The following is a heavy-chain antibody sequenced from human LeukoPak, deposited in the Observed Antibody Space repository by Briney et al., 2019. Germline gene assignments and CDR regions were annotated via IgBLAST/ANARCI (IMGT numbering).Heavy chain of an antibody. CDR2: ISSSGSTI. CDR3: ARGSITIFGLVTL. CDR1: GFTFSNYE. Sequence: GGSLRLSCAASGFTFSNYEMKWVRQAPVKGLEWVSYISSSGSTIYYADSVKGRFTISRDNAKNSLYLQMNSLRVEDTAVYYCARGSITIFGLVTLWGQGTLVTVSS. J-gene: IGHJ4*02. D-gene: IGHD3-3*01. V-gene: IGHV3-48*03.